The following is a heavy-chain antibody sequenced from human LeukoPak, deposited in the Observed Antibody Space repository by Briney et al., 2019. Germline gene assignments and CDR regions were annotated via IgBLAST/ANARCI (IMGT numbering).Heavy chain of an antibody. Sequence: GGSLRLSCVVSGFTFSNYWMSWVRQVPGKGLEWVANIKQDGSEKFYVDSVKGRFTISRDNAKNSLYLQINSLRAEDTAVYYCVRDRLHYGEYEKTFDHWGQGTLVTVSS. V-gene: IGHV3-7*01. J-gene: IGHJ4*02. D-gene: IGHD4-17*01. CDR3: VRDRLHYGEYEKTFDH. CDR1: GFTFSNYW. CDR2: IKQDGSEK.